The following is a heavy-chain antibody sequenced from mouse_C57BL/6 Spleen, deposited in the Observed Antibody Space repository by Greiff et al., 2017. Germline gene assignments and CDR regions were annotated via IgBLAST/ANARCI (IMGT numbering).Heavy chain of an antibody. CDR3: ARRGGYGNYGYFDV. J-gene: IGHJ1*03. CDR1: GFTFSSYT. D-gene: IGHD2-1*01. V-gene: IGHV5-9*01. CDR2: ISGGGGNT. Sequence: EVNVVESGGGLVKPGGSLKLSCAASGFTFSSYTMSWVRQTPEKRLEWVATISGGGGNTYYPDSVKGRFTISRDNAKNTLYLQMSSLRSEDTALYYCARRGGYGNYGYFDVWGTGTTVTVSS.